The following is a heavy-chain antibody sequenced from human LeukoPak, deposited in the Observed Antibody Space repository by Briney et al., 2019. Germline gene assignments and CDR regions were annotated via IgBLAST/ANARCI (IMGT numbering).Heavy chain of an antibody. Sequence: PSGTLSLTCAVSGGSISSSNWWSWVRQPPGKGLEWIGEIYHSGSTNYNPSLKSRVTISVDKSKNQFSLKLSSVTAADTAVYYCAKSPGIAAAGSVYNSSGYYYRWGQGTLVTVSS. CDR2: IYHSGST. J-gene: IGHJ4*02. CDR1: GGSISSSNW. CDR3: AKSPGIAAAGSVYNSSGYYYR. D-gene: IGHD3-22*01. V-gene: IGHV4-4*02.